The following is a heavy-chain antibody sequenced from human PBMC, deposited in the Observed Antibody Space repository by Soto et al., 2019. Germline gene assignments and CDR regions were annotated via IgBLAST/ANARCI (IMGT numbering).Heavy chain of an antibody. V-gene: IGHV4-59*01. CDR3: ARGSRSIRYFDWLLSDPAFDP. CDR2: IYYSGST. Sequence: SETLSLTCTVSGGSIRSYYWSWIRQPPGKGLEWIGYIYYSGSTNYNPSLKSRVTISVDTSKNQFSLKLSSVTAADTAVYYCARGSRSIRYFDWLLSDPAFDPWGQGTLVTVSS. CDR1: GGSIRSYY. D-gene: IGHD3-9*01. J-gene: IGHJ5*02.